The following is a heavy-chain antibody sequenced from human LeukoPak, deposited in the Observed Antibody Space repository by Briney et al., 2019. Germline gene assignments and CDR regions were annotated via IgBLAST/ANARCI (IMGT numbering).Heavy chain of an antibody. CDR3: ARESGKGSSWPNFDY. J-gene: IGHJ4*02. CDR1: GGTFSSYA. D-gene: IGHD6-13*01. CDR2: IIPIFGTA. Sequence: ASVKVSCKASGGTFSSYAISWVRQAPGQGLEWMGGIIPIFGTANYAQKFQGRVTITADESTSTAYMELGSLRSEDTAVYYCARESGKGSSWPNFDYWGQGTLVTVSS. V-gene: IGHV1-69*13.